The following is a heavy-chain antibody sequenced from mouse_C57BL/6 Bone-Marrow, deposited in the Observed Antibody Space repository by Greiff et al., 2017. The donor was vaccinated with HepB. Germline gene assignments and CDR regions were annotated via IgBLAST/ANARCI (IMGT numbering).Heavy chain of an antibody. J-gene: IGHJ2*01. CDR3: VRHGGLRRGFDY. D-gene: IGHD2-4*01. CDR2: IRSKSNNYAT. CDR1: GFSFNTYA. V-gene: IGHV10-1*01. Sequence: EVQRVESGGGLVQPKGSLKLSCAASGFSFNTYAMNWVRQAPGKGLEWVARIRSKSNNYATYYADSVKDRFTISRDDSESMLYLQMNNLKTEDTAMYYCVRHGGLRRGFDYWGQGTTLTVSS.